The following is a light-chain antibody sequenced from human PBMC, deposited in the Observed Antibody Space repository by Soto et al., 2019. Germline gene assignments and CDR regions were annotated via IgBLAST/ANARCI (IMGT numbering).Light chain of an antibody. CDR1: QRISSW. CDR2: DAS. J-gene: IGKJ1*01. V-gene: IGKV1-5*01. Sequence: HMSRSPSPLPASGGRVGTINCRASQRISSWLASYQQKPGKAPKLLIYDASSLESGVPSRFSGSGSGTVFTLTISSLQPDDFATYYCQKYNSYSWKFGQGTKVDIK. CDR3: QKYNSYSWK.